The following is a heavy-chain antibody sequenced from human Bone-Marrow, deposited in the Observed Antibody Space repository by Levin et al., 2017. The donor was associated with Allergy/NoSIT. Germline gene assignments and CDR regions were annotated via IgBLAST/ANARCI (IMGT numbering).Heavy chain of an antibody. CDR3: ARVGDSSGWFDN. J-gene: IGHJ4*02. CDR2: TYCRSKCYN. V-gene: IGHV6-1*01. D-gene: IGHD6-19*01. Sequence: PSQTLSLTCAISGDSVSSNSAAWNWIRQSPSRGLEWLGRTYCRSKCYNDYAVSVKSRITINPDTSKNQFSLQLNSVTPEDTAVYYCARVGDSSGWFDNWGQGTLVTVSS. CDR1: GDSVSSNSAA.